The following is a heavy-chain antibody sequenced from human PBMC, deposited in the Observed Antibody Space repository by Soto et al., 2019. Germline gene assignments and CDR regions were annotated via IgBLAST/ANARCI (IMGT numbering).Heavy chain of an antibody. Sequence: GGSLRLSCAASGFSFSAYSMHWVRQAPGKGLEWVSYISGRSRVIFYADSVRGRFTISRDNAKNSVYLQMNTLRAEDTALYYCARDSNWASDSWGQGTLVTVSS. D-gene: IGHD3-16*01. V-gene: IGHV3-48*01. CDR1: GFSFSAYS. CDR2: ISGRSRVI. CDR3: ARDSNWASDS. J-gene: IGHJ4*02.